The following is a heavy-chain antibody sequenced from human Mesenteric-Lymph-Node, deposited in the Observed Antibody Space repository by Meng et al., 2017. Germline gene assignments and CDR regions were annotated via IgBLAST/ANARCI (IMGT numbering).Heavy chain of an antibody. V-gene: IGHV3-23*01. CDR2: ISGSGGET. Sequence: GGSLRLSCAASGFTFSSYAMSWVRQAPGKGLEWVSTISGSGGETYYADSVKGRFTISRDKSKNTPYLQMNSLRAEDTAVYYCARDTDYYDSSGYFSAFDIWGQGTMVTVSS. J-gene: IGHJ3*02. CDR3: ARDTDYYDSSGYFSAFDI. D-gene: IGHD3-22*01. CDR1: GFTFSSYA.